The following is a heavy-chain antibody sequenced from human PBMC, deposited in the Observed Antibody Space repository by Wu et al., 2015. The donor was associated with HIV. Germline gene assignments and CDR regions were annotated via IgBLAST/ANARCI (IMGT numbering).Heavy chain of an antibody. D-gene: IGHD6-13*01. Sequence: QVQLVQSGAEVKKPGASVKVSCKASGYSFTGYYMHWVRQAPGQGLEWMGWINPNSGGTNYAQKFQGRVTMTRDTSIRTAYMELRSLRSDDTAVYYCARDPQEGSSWFDPWGQGTLVTVSS. CDR1: GYSFTGYY. CDR3: ARDPQEGSSWFDP. CDR2: INPNSGGT. V-gene: IGHV1-2*02. J-gene: IGHJ5*02.